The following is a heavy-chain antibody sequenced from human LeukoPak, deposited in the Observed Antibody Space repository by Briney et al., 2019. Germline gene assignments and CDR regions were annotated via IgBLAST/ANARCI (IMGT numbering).Heavy chain of an antibody. CDR1: GFTFSSYS. CDR2: IKQDGSEK. CDR3: ARAAAAGTIFDY. J-gene: IGHJ4*02. D-gene: IGHD6-13*01. V-gene: IGHV3-7*01. Sequence: GGSLRLSCAASGFTFSSYSMNWVRQAPGKGLEWVANIKQDGSEKYYVDSVKGRFTISRDNAKNSLYLQMNSLRAEDTAVYYCARAAAAGTIFDYWGQGTLVTVSS.